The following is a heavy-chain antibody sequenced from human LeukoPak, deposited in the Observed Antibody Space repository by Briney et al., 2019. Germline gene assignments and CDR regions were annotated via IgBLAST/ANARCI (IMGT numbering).Heavy chain of an antibody. CDR2: IIPIFGTA. Sequence: ASVKVSCKASGGTFSSHAISCVRQAPGQGLEWMGGIIPIFGTANYAQKFQGRVTITADESTSTAYMELSSLRSEDTAVYYCARDWAFPLYSSSWSFDYWGQGTLVTVSS. CDR1: GGTFSSHA. CDR3: ARDWAFPLYSSSWSFDY. J-gene: IGHJ4*02. D-gene: IGHD6-13*01. V-gene: IGHV1-69*13.